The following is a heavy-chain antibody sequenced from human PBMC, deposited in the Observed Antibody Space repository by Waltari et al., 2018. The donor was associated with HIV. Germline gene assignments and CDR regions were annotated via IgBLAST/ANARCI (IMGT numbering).Heavy chain of an antibody. V-gene: IGHV4-4*07. J-gene: IGHJ6*02. CDR3: ARDSSFGVVIDV. Sequence: QVQLQESGPGLVKPSETLSLTCTVSGGSISSYYWSWLRQPAGKGLEWIGRIYTSWSTNYNPARKGRVTMSVDTSKNQFSLKLSSVTAADTAVYYCARDSSFGVVIDVWGQGTTVTVSS. CDR2: IYTSWST. D-gene: IGHD3-3*01. CDR1: GGSISSYY.